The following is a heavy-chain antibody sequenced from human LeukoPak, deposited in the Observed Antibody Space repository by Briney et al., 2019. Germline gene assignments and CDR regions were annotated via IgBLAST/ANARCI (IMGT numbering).Heavy chain of an antibody. Sequence: PGGSLRLSCAASGFTFSSYSMNWVRQAPGKGLEWVSSISSSSSYIYYADSVKGRFTISRDNAKNSLYLQINSLRAEDTAVYYCARTQNIAAAGPWDYWGQGTLVTVSS. CDR2: ISSSSSYI. CDR3: ARTQNIAAAGPWDY. D-gene: IGHD6-13*01. CDR1: GFTFSSYS. J-gene: IGHJ4*02. V-gene: IGHV3-21*01.